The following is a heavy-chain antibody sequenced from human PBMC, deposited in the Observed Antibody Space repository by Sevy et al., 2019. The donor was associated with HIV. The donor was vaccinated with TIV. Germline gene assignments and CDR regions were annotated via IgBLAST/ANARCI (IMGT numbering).Heavy chain of an antibody. J-gene: IGHJ4*02. Sequence: GGSLRLSCAASGFTFSSYSMNWVHQAPGKGLEWVSSISSSSSYIYYADSVKGRFTISRDNAKNSLYLQMNSLRAEDTAVYYCARESGGSGSYYRLGYWGQGTLVTVSS. CDR3: ARESGGSGSYYRLGY. D-gene: IGHD3-10*01. V-gene: IGHV3-21*01. CDR1: GFTFSSYS. CDR2: ISSSSSYI.